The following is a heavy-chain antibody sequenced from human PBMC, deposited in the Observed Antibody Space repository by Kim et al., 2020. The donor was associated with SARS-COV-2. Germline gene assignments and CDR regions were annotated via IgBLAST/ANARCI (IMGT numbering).Heavy chain of an antibody. J-gene: IGHJ3*01. CDR3: AKGSGTYYKAGAFHL. V-gene: IGHV3-9*01. D-gene: IGHD3-10*01. CDR2: TSWNGGTL. Sequence: GGSLRLSCAASGFAFDDYAMHWVRQAPGKGLEWVTGTSWNGGTLAYGDSVKGRFTISRDNAKNSLFLQMNSLTAEDTALYYCAKGSGTYYKAGAFHLWGQGTLVTVSS. CDR1: GFAFDDYA.